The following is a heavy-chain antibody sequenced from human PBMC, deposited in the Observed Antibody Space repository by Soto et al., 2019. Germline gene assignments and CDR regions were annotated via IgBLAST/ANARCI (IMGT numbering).Heavy chain of an antibody. CDR2: ISGSGKNT. V-gene: IGHV3-23*01. CDR1: GLSFSNYD. CDR3: AKGIWFGEPTYMDV. Sequence: GGSLRLSCVASGLSFSNYDMSWVRQAPGKGLDWVSTISGSGKNTYYADSVKGRFTISRDNSRNTIYLQMNSLRAEDTAVYYCAKGIWFGEPTYMDVWGKGTTVTVSS. J-gene: IGHJ6*03. D-gene: IGHD3-10*01.